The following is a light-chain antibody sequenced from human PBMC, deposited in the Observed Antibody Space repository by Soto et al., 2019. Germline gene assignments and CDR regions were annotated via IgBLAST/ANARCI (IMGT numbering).Light chain of an antibody. CDR2: EVS. J-gene: IGLJ2*01. CDR1: SSDVGGHNY. Sequence: QSVLTQPASVSGSPGQSITISCTGTSSDVGGHNYVSWYQQHPGKAPKLMIYEVSNRLSGLSNRFSGSKSGNTASLTISGLQAEDEADYYCSSYTSSRTLVVFGGGTKLTVL. V-gene: IGLV2-14*01. CDR3: SSYTSSRTLVV.